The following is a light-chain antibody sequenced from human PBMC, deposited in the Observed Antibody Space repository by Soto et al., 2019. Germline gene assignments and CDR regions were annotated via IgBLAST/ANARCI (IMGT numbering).Light chain of an antibody. CDR2: GAS. CDR3: QQYGSSPWT. J-gene: IGKJ1*01. CDR1: QSVSSSY. V-gene: IGKV3-20*01. Sequence: EIVLTQSRGTLSLSPGERATLSCRPSQSVSSSYLAWYQQKPGQAPRPLIYGASSRAIGIPDRFSGSGSGTDFTLTISRLEPEDFAVYYCQQYGSSPWTFGQGTKVEIK.